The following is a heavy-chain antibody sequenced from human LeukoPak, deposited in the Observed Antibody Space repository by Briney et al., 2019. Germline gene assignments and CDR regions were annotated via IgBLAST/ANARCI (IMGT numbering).Heavy chain of an antibody. CDR3: AIRTPRRDAFDI. V-gene: IGHV4-34*01. J-gene: IGHJ3*02. CDR1: GGSFSGYY. D-gene: IGHD4-23*01. Sequence: PSETLSLTCAVYGGSFSGYYWSWIRQPPGKGLEWIGEINHSGSTNYNPSLKSPVTISVDTSKNQFSLKLSSVTAADTAVYYCAIRTPRRDAFDIWGQGTMVTVSS. CDR2: INHSGST.